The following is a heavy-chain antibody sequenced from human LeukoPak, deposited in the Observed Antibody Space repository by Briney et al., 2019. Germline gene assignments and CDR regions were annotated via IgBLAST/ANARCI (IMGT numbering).Heavy chain of an antibody. J-gene: IGHJ4*02. CDR3: ARDPRFSYYGSRSPPGTFDY. V-gene: IGHV6-1*01. Sequence: SQTLSLTCAISGDSVSSNSAAWNWIRQSPSRGLEWLGRTYYRSKWYNDYAVSVKSRITINPDTSKNQFSLQLNSVTPEDTAVYYCARDPRFSYYGSRSPPGTFDYWGQGTLVTVSS. CDR2: TYYRSKWYN. D-gene: IGHD3-10*01. CDR1: GDSVSSNSAA.